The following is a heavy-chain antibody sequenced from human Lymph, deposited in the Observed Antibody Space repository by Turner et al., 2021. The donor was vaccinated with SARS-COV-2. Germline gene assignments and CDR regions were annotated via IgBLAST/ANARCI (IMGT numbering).Heavy chain of an antibody. J-gene: IGHJ4*02. CDR2: ISSTSSYI. CDR1: GFTFSTYS. D-gene: IGHD4-17*01. Sequence: EVQLVESGGGLVKPGGSLRPSCAASGFTFSTYSMNWVRQAPGKGLEWISSISSTSSYIYYADSVKGRFTISRDDAKNSLFLQMNSLRAEDTAVYYCARDIPTTADYFDCWGQGTLVTVSS. CDR3: ARDIPTTADYFDC. V-gene: IGHV3-21*01.